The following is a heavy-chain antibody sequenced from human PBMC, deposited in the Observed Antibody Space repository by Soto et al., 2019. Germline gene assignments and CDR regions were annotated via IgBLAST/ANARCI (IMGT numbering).Heavy chain of an antibody. CDR1: VFTFSIYA. Sequence: WGSLRLCCSASVFTFSIYAMHWVRQAPGKGLEYVSAISSNGGSTYYADSVKGRFTISRDNSKNTLYLQMSSLRAEDTSVYYCVKGTIAVAGTWNYYYGMDVWGQGTPVTVSS. CDR2: ISSNGGST. V-gene: IGHV3-64D*06. CDR3: VKGTIAVAGTWNYYYGMDV. J-gene: IGHJ6*02. D-gene: IGHD6-19*01.